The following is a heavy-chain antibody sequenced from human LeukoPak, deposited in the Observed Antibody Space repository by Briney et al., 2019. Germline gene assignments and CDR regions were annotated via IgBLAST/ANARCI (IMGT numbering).Heavy chain of an antibody. CDR1: GGSISSYF. V-gene: IGHV4-59*12. Sequence: SETLSLTCIVSGGSISSYFWSWIRQPPGKGLEWIGYISNSGSTNYNPSLKSRVTISVDTSKNQFSLKLSSVTAADTAVYYCARSWKYYDFWSGYYWTDDAFDIWGQGTMVTVSS. D-gene: IGHD3-3*01. CDR2: ISNSGST. CDR3: ARSWKYYDFWSGYYWTDDAFDI. J-gene: IGHJ3*02.